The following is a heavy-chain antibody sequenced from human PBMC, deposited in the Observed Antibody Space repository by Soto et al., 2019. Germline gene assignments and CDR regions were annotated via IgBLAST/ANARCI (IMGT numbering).Heavy chain of an antibody. D-gene: IGHD4-17*01. CDR3: TRHGSGDYFLFDP. CDR1: GFTFSSFW. CDR2: ASPDGTST. V-gene: IGHV3-74*01. Sequence: SLRLSCAASGFTFSSFWMHWVRQAPGKGLVWVARASPDGTSTSYAESVKGRFTISRDNAKNTLYMQMNSLRAEDTAVYYCTRHGSGDYFLFDPWGQGTLVTVSS. J-gene: IGHJ5*02.